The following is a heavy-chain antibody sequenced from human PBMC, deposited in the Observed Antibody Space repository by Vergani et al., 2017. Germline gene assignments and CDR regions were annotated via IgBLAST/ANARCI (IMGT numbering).Heavy chain of an antibody. Sequence: QVHLVQSGAEVKKPGASVKVSCKASGYAFTSYHMHWVRQAPGQGLEWMGIINPSSGYTRYSQKFQGRVTMTRDTSTSTVFMELSSLRSEDTAVYYCARDVVTSMVRGVLSSTEVDPWGQGTLVIVSS. D-gene: IGHD3-10*01. CDR2: INPSSGYT. CDR3: ARDVVTSMVRGVLSSTEVDP. J-gene: IGHJ5*02. CDR1: GYAFTSYH. V-gene: IGHV1-46*03.